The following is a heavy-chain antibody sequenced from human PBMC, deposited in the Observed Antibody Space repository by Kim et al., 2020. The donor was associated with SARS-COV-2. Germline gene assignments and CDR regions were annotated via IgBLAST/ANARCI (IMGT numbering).Heavy chain of an antibody. CDR2: IYYSGST. J-gene: IGHJ5*02. V-gene: IGHV4-39*01. CDR1: GGSISSSSYY. D-gene: IGHD6-13*01. Sequence: SETLSLTCTVSGGSISSSSYYWGWIRQPPGKGLEWIGSIYYSGSTYYNPSLKSRVTISVDTSKNQFSLKLSSVTAADTAVYYCARHDPSRYSSSWSWGPFDPWGQGTLVTVSS. CDR3: ARHDPSRYSSSWSWGPFDP.